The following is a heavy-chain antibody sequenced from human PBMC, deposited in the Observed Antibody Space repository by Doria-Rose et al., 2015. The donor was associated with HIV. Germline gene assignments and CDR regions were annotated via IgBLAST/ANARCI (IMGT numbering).Heavy chain of an antibody. J-gene: IGHJ4*02. CDR2: IRYDGSNK. Sequence: FSSHGMQWVRQAPGKGLEWVAFIRYDGSNKYYADSVKGRFTISRDNSKKTLYLQMNRLTAEDTAVHYCAKTSGSSLDYWGQGTLVTVSS. CDR3: AKTSGSSLDY. V-gene: IGHV3-30*02. D-gene: IGHD3-10*01. CDR1: FSSHG.